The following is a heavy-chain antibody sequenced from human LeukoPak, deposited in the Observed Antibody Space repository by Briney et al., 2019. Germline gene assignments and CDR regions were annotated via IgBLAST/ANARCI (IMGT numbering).Heavy chain of an antibody. D-gene: IGHD2/OR15-2a*01. V-gene: IGHV1-58*01. Sequence: TSVKVSCKXSGFTFSNSAVQWVRQARGQRLERIGWIVVGSGNTNYAQKFQERVTITRDMSTSTAYMELSSLRSEDTAVYYCAVDVIYESDWGQGTLVTVSS. CDR1: GFTFSNSA. J-gene: IGHJ4*02. CDR2: IVVGSGNT. CDR3: AVDVIYESD.